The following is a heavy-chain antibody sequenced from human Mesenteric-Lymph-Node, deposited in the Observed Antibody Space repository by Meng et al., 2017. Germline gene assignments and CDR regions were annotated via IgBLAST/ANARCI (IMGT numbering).Heavy chain of an antibody. CDR3: ARGTVVVATRVGFDY. CDR1: GLTFSRSI. J-gene: IGHJ4*02. CDR2: MSHDGSIQ. Sequence: GGSLRLSCATSGLTFSRSIMHWVRQAPDKGLEWVALMSHDGSIQYGDSVKGRLSISRDNSENTLYLQMNSLRAEDTAVYYCARGTVVVATRVGFDYWGQGTLVTVSS. D-gene: IGHD2-15*01. V-gene: IGHV3-33*05.